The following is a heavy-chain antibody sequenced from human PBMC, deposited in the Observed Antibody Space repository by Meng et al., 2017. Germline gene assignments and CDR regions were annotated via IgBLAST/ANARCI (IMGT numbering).Heavy chain of an antibody. V-gene: IGHV3-73*01. J-gene: IGHJ4*02. D-gene: IGHD3-22*01. CDR1: GFSFSDSA. CDR2: IRSKAYSYAT. Sequence: GESLKISCAASGFSFSDSAMHWVRQASGKGLEWVGRIRSKAYSYATEYAASVKGRFTISRDDSKNTAYLQMNSLRAEDTAVYYCARENFGYYYKYYFDYWGQGTLVTVSS. CDR3: ARENFGYYYKYYFDY.